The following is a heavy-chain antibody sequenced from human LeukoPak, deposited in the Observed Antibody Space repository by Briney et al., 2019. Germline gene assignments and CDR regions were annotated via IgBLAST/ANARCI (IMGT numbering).Heavy chain of an antibody. CDR2: INPNSGGT. D-gene: IGHD6-25*01. Sequence: ASVKVSCKASGGTFSSYAISWVRQAPGQGLEWMGWINPNSGGTNYAQKFQGRVTMTRDTSISTAYMELSRLRSDDTAVYYCVTLLSNAAFDYWGQGTLVTVSS. CDR1: GGTFSSYA. J-gene: IGHJ4*02. CDR3: VTLLSNAAFDY. V-gene: IGHV1-2*02.